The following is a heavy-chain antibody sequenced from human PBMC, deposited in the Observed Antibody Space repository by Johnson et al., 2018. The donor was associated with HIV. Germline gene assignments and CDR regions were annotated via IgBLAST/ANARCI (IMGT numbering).Heavy chain of an antibody. CDR1: GFTFSTYA. Sequence: GQLVESGGGVVQPGRSLRLSRAASGFTFSTYAMHWVRQVPGKGLAWVALISSDGSNKYYADSVKGRFTISRDNSKTTLFLHINSLRAEDTAVYYCAKSWHSGSLYDAFHIWGQGTMVTVSS. CDR2: ISSDGSNK. V-gene: IGHV3-30*04. J-gene: IGHJ3*02. CDR3: AKSWHSGSLYDAFHI. D-gene: IGHD1-26*01.